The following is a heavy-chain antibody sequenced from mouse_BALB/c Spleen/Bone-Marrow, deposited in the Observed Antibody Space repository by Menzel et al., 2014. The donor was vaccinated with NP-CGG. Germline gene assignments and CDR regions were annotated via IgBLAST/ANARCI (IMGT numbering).Heavy chain of an antibody. D-gene: IGHD2-14*01. J-gene: IGHJ4*01. CDR1: GYTFTDHA. CDR2: ISGYYGDA. CDR3: ARSGKVRNAMDY. Sequence: VQLQQSGAKLVRPGVSVKISCKGSGYTFTDHAIHWVKRSHAKSLEWIGVISGYYGDAIYNQKFKGKATMTVDQSSSXXXXXXXRLTSEDSAIYYCARSGKVRNAMDYWGQGTSVPVSS. V-gene: IGHV1S137*01.